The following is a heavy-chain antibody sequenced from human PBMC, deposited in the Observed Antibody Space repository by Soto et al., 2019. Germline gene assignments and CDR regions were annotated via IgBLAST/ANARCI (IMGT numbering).Heavy chain of an antibody. CDR2: ISSSSSYI. V-gene: IGHV3-21*01. D-gene: IGHD3-22*01. CDR1: GFTFSSYS. J-gene: IGHJ4*02. Sequence: GGSLRLSCAASGFTFSSYSMNWVRQAPGKGLEWVSSISSSSSYIYYADSVKGRFTISRDNAKNSLYLQMNSLRAEDTAVYYCARDRLDSSGYYYGDFDYWGQGTLVTVSS. CDR3: ARDRLDSSGYYYGDFDY.